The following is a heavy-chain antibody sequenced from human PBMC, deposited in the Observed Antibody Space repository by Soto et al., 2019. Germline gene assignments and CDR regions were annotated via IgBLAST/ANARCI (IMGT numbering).Heavy chain of an antibody. CDR2: ISYDGSNK. Sequence: GGSLRLSCAASGFTFSSYAMHWVRQAPGKGLEWVAVISYDGSNKYYADSVKGRFTISRDNSKNTLYLQMNSLRAEDTAVYYCARDDRYYYDSSGYYGYFDYWGQGTLVTVSS. CDR1: GFTFSSYA. J-gene: IGHJ4*02. D-gene: IGHD3-22*01. V-gene: IGHV3-30-3*01. CDR3: ARDDRYYYDSSGYYGYFDY.